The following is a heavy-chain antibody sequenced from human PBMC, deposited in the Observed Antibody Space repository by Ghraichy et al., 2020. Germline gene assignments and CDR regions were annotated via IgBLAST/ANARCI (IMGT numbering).Heavy chain of an antibody. J-gene: IGHJ3*02. CDR3: ARGTTVTTSPKDAFDI. Sequence: SVKVSCKASGGTFSSYAISWVRQAPGQGLEWMGGIIPIFGTANYAQKFQGRVTITADESTSTAYMELSSLRSEDTAVYYCARGTTVTTSPKDAFDIWGQGTMVTVSS. CDR1: GGTFSSYA. V-gene: IGHV1-69*13. D-gene: IGHD4-17*01. CDR2: IIPIFGTA.